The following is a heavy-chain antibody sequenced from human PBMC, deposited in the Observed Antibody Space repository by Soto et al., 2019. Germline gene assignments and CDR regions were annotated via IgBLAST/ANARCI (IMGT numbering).Heavy chain of an antibody. CDR3: ARDPGDGYNYWIFGGAFDI. CDR1: GCSISSYY. V-gene: IGHV4-59*01. Sequence: QVQLQESGPGLVKPSETLSLTCTVSGCSISSYYWSWIRQPPGKGLEWIGYIYYSGSTNYNPSLKSRVTISVDTSKNQFSLKLSSVTAADTAVYYCARDPGDGYNYWIFGGAFDIWGQGTMVTVSS. CDR2: IYYSGST. D-gene: IGHD5-12*01. J-gene: IGHJ3*02.